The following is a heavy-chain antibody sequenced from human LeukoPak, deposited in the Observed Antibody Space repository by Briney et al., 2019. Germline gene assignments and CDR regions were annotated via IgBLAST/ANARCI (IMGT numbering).Heavy chain of an antibody. D-gene: IGHD3-10*01. J-gene: IGHJ4*02. CDR2: IYSGGTT. CDR1: GFTVSSNY. CDR3: AKHDSGNGSFDY. Sequence: GGSLRLSCAASGFTVSSNYMTWVRQAPGKGLEWVSVIYSGGTTYYADSVKGRFTISRDNSKNTLYLQMNSLRAEDTAVYYCAKHDSGNGSFDYWGQGTLVTVSS. V-gene: IGHV3-66*04.